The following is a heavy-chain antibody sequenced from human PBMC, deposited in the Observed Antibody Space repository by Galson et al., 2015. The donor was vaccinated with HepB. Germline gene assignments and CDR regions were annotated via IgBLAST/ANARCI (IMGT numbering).Heavy chain of an antibody. CDR1: GFTFDDYA. D-gene: IGHD1-26*01. CDR3: AAPGAHSGSFLDAFDI. V-gene: IGHV3-9*01. Sequence: SLRLSCAASGFTFDDYAMHWVRQAPGKGLEWVSGISWNSGSIGYADSVKGRFTISRDNAKNSLYLQMNSLRAEDTALYYCAAPGAHSGSFLDAFDIWGQGTMVTVSS. CDR2: ISWNSGSI. J-gene: IGHJ3*02.